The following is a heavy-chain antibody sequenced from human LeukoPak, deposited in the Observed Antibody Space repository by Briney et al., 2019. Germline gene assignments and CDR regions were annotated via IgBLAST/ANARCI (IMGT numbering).Heavy chain of an antibody. D-gene: IGHD3-10*01. CDR2: IYYSGST. V-gene: IGHV4-59*08. J-gene: IGHJ4*02. CDR3: ARHRVVRGYDYFDY. Sequence: NPSETLSLTCTVSGGSISSYYWSWIRQPPGKGLEWIGYIYYSGSTNYNPSLKSRVTISVDTSKNQFSLKLSSVTAADTAVYYCARHRVVRGYDYFDYWGQGTLVTVSS. CDR1: GGSISSYY.